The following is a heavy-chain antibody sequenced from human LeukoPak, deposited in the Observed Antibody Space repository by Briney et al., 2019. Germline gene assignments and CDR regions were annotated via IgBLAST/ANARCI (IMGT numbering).Heavy chain of an antibody. CDR2: ISGSGGST. J-gene: IGHJ1*01. Sequence: GGSLRLSCVASGFTFSSHGMNWVRQAPGKGLEWVSAISGSGGSTYYADSVKGRFTISRDNSKNTLYLQMNSLRAEDTALYYCARDRGGSYMYFQHWGQGTLVTVSS. CDR1: GFTFSSHG. D-gene: IGHD1-26*01. CDR3: ARDRGGSYMYFQH. V-gene: IGHV3-23*01.